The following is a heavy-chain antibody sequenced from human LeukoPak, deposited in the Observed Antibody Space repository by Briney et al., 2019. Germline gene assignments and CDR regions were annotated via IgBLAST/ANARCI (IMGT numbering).Heavy chain of an antibody. CDR1: GFTFSTYA. CDR3: AKYRTGPPYGLDV. D-gene: IGHD1-26*01. J-gene: IGHJ6*02. Sequence: GGSLRLSCAASGFTFSTYAMNWVRPAPGKGRTWVSGVSGSGGSTWYADSVKGRFTISGDNSKNTLYLQMNRLRAEDTATYYCAKYRTGPPYGLDVWGQGTTVTVSS. V-gene: IGHV3-23*01. CDR2: VSGSGGST.